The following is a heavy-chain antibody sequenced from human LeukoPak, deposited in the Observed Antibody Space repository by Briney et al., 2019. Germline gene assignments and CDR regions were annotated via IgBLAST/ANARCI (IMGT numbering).Heavy chain of an antibody. V-gene: IGHV1-69*02. CDR3: ASDIENVDTGIEY. D-gene: IGHD5-18*01. CDR2: VIPILGMA. Sequence: SVKVSCKASGGSFNSFNINWVRQAPGQGLDWMGRVIPILGMANYAQKFEGRAKTTAHKSTTTAYMELSSLRSEDTAVYFCASDIENVDTGIEYWGQGTLVTVSS. J-gene: IGHJ4*02. CDR1: GGSFNSFN.